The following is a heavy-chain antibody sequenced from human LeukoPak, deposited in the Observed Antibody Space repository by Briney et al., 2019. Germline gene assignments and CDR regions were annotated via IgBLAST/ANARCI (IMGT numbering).Heavy chain of an antibody. V-gene: IGHV4-34*01. J-gene: IGHJ3*01. D-gene: IGHD3-22*01. CDR1: GGSFRDYY. CDR3: AKAPYLSSGS. Sequence: PSETLSLTCAVYGGSFRDYYWSWIRQPPGKGLEWIGEINHSGSTNYNPSLKSRVTISLDTSKDQFSLKLTSVTAADTAVYYCAKAPYLSSGSWGQGILVAVSS. CDR2: INHSGST.